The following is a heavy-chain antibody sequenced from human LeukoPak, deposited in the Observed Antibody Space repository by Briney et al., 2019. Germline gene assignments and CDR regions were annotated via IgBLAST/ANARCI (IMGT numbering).Heavy chain of an antibody. CDR1: GHTFTDYY. D-gene: IGHD6-25*01. CDR3: ARGAPAAGDDPFDI. CDR2: INPNSGGT. V-gene: IGHV1-2*02. J-gene: IGHJ3*02. Sequence: ASVKVSCKASGHTFTDYYMHWVRQAPGQGLEWMGWINPNSGGTNYAQKFQGRVTITSDTSISTAYMELSRLRSDDTAVYFCARGAPAAGDDPFDIWGQGTMVTVSS.